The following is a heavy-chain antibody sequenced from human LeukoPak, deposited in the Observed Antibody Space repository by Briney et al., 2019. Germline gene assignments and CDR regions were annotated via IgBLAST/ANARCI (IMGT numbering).Heavy chain of an antibody. CDR1: GFTFSSYS. CDR2: ISSSSSYI. V-gene: IGHV3-21*01. J-gene: IGHJ4*02. Sequence: GGSLRLSCAASGFTFSSYSMNWVRQAPGKGLEWVSSISSSSSYIYYADSVKGRFTISRDNAKNSLYLQMNSLRAEDTAVYYCARHVYGDYGFDYWGQGTLVTVSS. CDR3: ARHVYGDYGFDY. D-gene: IGHD4-17*01.